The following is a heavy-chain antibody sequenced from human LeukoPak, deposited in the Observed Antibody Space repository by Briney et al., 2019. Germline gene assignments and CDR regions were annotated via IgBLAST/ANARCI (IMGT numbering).Heavy chain of an antibody. CDR2: INHSGST. V-gene: IGHV4-34*01. Sequence: PSETLSLTCAVYGGSFSGYYWSWIRQPPGKGLEWIGEINHSGSTNYNPSLKSRVTISVDTSKNQFSLKLSSVTAADTAVYYCARGLAYYDFWSGYTNQTGSDYWGQGTLVTVSS. CDR3: ARGLAYYDFWSGYTNQTGSDY. D-gene: IGHD3-3*01. CDR1: GGSFSGYY. J-gene: IGHJ4*02.